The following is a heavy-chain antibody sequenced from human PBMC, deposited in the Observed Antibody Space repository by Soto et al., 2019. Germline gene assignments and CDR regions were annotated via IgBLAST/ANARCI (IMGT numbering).Heavy chain of an antibody. CDR2: ISHWCNT. J-gene: IGHJ4*02. Sequence: ASVKVSCKSSGYTFTNYCISWVRQAPGQGLEWMGWISHWCNTNYAQKLQGRVTMTTDTSASTAYMELRSLRSDDTAIYFCARDLDGSGSYYTDYWGQGTLVTVSS. CDR3: ARDLDGSGSYYTDY. D-gene: IGHD3-10*01. CDR1: GYTFTNYC. V-gene: IGHV1-18*01.